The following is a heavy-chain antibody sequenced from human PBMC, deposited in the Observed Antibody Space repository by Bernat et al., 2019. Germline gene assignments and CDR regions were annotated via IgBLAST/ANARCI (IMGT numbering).Heavy chain of an antibody. J-gene: IGHJ4*02. V-gene: IGHV3-33*01. CDR1: GFTFSSYG. CDR3: ARGGNWGFDY. D-gene: IGHD7-27*01. CDR2: IWYDGSNK. Sequence: VQLVESGGGLVKPGGSLRLSCAASGFTFSSYGMHWVRQAPGKGLGWVAVIWYDGSNKYYADSVKGRFTISRDNSKNTLYLQMNSLRAEDTAVYYCARGGNWGFDYWGQGTLVTVSS.